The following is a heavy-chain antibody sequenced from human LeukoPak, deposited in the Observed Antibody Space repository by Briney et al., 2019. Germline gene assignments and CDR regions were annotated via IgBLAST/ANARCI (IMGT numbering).Heavy chain of an antibody. J-gene: IGHJ4*02. V-gene: IGHV1-18*01. D-gene: IGHD6-13*01. CDR2: ISAYKGNT. CDR1: GYTFTSYG. CDR3: AKDPPGGLCSSWYCDY. Sequence: ASVKVSCKASGYTFTSYGISWVRQAPGQGLEWMGWISAYKGNTNYAQSLQGRVTMTTDTSTSTAYMELRSLRSEDTAVYYCAKDPPGGLCSSWYCDYWGQGTLVTVSS.